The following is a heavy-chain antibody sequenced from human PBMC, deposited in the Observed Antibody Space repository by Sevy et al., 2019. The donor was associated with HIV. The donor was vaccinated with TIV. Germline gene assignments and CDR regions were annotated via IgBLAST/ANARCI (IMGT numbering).Heavy chain of an antibody. D-gene: IGHD6-13*01. CDR3: TTDETAARY. V-gene: IGHV3-15*07. CDR2: IKSKGDGATA. J-gene: IGHJ4*02. CDR1: NFAFNNAW. Sequence: GGYLRLSCAVSNFAFNNAWMNWVRQAPGKGLEWVGRIKSKGDGATADHAAPVKGRFTVSRDDSKNTLYLQMNSLRAEDTAVYYCTTDETAARYWGQGTLVTVSS.